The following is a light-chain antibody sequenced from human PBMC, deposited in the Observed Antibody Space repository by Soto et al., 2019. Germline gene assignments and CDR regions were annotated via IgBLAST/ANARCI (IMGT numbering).Light chain of an antibody. J-gene: IGKJ1*01. V-gene: IGKV1-39*01. Sequence: DNQITQSPSSLSASVEDRVIITCRASQSISNHLNWYQQKPGKAPKLLIFAASSLQSGVPSRFSGSRSGPDFTLTTSSLQPEDFATYYCQQSYSSPPTFCQGANVDI. CDR2: AAS. CDR1: QSISNH. CDR3: QQSYSSPPT.